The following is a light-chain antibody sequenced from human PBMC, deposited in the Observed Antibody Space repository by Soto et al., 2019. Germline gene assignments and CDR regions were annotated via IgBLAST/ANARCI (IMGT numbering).Light chain of an antibody. CDR1: SSDVGNYKY. Sequence: QSALTQSPSASGSPGQSVTISCTGTSSDVGNYKYVSWYQQHPGTAPKLMIYEVSKRPSGVPDRFSGSKSGNTASLTVSGLQVEDEADYYCSSYAGSNLWVFGGGTQLTVL. V-gene: IGLV2-8*01. CDR3: SSYAGSNLWV. J-gene: IGLJ3*02. CDR2: EVS.